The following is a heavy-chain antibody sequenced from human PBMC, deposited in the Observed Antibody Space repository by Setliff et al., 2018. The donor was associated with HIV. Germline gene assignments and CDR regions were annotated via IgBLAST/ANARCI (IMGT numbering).Heavy chain of an antibody. CDR2: IGTGGDT. Sequence: GGSLRLSCEASGFTFSSYDFHWVRQAAGKGLEWVSAIGTGGDTYYVDSVKGRFTISRENARNSLYLQMNSLRAGDTAVYYCARGSCSGCYLSDYWGLGTPVTVSS. D-gene: IGHD6-19*01. V-gene: IGHV3-13*01. CDR3: ARGSCSGCYLSDY. CDR1: GFTFSSYD. J-gene: IGHJ4*02.